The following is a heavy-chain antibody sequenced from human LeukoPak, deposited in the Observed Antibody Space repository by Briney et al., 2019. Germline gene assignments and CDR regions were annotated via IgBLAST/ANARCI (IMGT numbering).Heavy chain of an antibody. Sequence: PGGSLRLSCAASGFIFSSYGMHWVRQAPGKGLEWVAYIRSDGSNKDYADSVKGRFTISRDNSKNTLFLQMNSLRPEDTAVFYCAKGSAIQVWSSFDYWGQGSLVTVSS. CDR1: GFIFSSYG. CDR2: IRSDGSNK. CDR3: AKGSAIQVWSSFDY. D-gene: IGHD5-18*01. J-gene: IGHJ4*02. V-gene: IGHV3-30*02.